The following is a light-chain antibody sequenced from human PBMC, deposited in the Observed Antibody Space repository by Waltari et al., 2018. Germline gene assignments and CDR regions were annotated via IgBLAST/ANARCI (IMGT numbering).Light chain of an antibody. J-gene: IGLJ3*02. Sequence: QSVLTQPPSASGTPGQRVTISCSGSSSNIGNNYVYWYQHLPRAAPKLLIFKNNQRPSGVPYRFSEAKSGTSASLAISGLRSEDEADYYCAAWDDSLSGLVFGGGTKLSVL. V-gene: IGLV1-47*01. CDR1: SSNIGNNY. CDR3: AAWDDSLSGLV. CDR2: KNN.